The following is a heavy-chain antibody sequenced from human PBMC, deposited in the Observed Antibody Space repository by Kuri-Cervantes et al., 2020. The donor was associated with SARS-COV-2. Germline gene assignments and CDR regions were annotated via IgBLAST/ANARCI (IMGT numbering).Heavy chain of an antibody. CDR3: ANPVDTAMGYYYYGMDV. J-gene: IGHJ6*04. CDR2: IWYDGSNK. D-gene: IGHD5-18*01. CDR1: GFTSSSYG. V-gene: IGHV3-33*06. Sequence: GESLKISCAASGFTSSSYGMHWVRQAPGKGLEWVAVIWYDGSNKYYADSVKGRFTISRDNSKNTLYLQMNSLRAEDTAVYYCANPVDTAMGYYYYGMDVWGKGTTVTVSS.